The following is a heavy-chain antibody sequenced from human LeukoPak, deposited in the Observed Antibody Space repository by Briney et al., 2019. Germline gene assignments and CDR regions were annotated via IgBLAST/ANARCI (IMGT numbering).Heavy chain of an antibody. J-gene: IGHJ4*02. CDR2: INHSGST. CDR3: ARANTLYYYDSSGLFDY. Sequence: SETLSLTCAVYGGSFSGYYWSWIRQPPGKGLEWIGEINHSGSTNYNPSLKSRVTISVDTSKNQFSLKLSSVTAADTAVYYCARANTLYYYDSSGLFDYWGQGTLVTVSS. V-gene: IGHV4-34*01. D-gene: IGHD3-22*01. CDR1: GGSFSGYY.